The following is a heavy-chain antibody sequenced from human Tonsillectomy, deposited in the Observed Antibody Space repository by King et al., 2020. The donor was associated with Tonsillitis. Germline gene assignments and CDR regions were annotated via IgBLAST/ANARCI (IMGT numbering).Heavy chain of an antibody. V-gene: IGHV3-7*03. Sequence: VQLVESGGGLVQPGGSLRLSCAVSGFTFSSYWMSWVRQAPGKGLEWVANINQNGGEKYYVDSVKGRFTISRDNAKNSLYLQMNSLRADDTAVYYCARDVTFGGKYWGPGTLVTVSS. CDR1: GFTFSSYW. CDR2: INQNGGEK. J-gene: IGHJ4*02. CDR3: ARDVTFGGKY. D-gene: IGHD4-23*01.